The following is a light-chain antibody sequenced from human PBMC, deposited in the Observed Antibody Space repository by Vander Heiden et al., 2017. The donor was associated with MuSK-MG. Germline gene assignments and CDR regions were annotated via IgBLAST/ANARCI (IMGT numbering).Light chain of an antibody. V-gene: IGLV7-46*01. CDR2: DTS. J-gene: IGLJ3*02. CDR1: TGAVTSGHN. CDR3: FLCHGGPWV. Sequence: QSVVTQEPSLTVSPGGTLTLTCGSSTGAVTSGHNPYCIQQKPGQAPRTLIYDTSHKHSCTPARFSGSLLGGKAALTLSGAQPEDEADYYCFLCHGGPWVFGGGTKLTVL.